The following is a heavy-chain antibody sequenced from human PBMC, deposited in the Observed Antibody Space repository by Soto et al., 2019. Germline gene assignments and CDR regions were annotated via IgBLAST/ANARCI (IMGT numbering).Heavy chain of an antibody. J-gene: IGHJ4*02. CDR2: ISYDGSNK. V-gene: IGHV3-30*18. CDR3: AKEAGTGYFDY. D-gene: IGHD6-19*01. Sequence: PGGSLRLSCAASGFTFSSYGMHWVRQAPGKGLEWVAVISYDGSNKYYADSVKGRFTISRDNSKNTLYLQMNSLRAEDTAVYYCAKEAGTGYFDYWGQGTMVTVYS. CDR1: GFTFSSYG.